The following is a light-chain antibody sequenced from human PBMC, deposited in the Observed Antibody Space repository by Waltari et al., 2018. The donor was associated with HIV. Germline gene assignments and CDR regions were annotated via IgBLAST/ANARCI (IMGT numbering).Light chain of an antibody. J-gene: IGLJ3*02. V-gene: IGLV2-8*01. CDR2: EVT. CDR1: GSDVGAYNY. Sequence: HSALTQPPPAPGSPGQSVPISCTGPGSDVGAYNYVPGYQQHPGKAPTLMIYEVTKRPSGVPGRFFGSKSDNTASLTVSGLQAEDEAVYYCSSYAVSNRLVFGGGTKLTVL. CDR3: SSYAVSNRLV.